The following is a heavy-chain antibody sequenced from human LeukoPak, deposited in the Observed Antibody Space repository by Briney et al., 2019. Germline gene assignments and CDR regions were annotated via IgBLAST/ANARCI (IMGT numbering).Heavy chain of an antibody. CDR3: AKERDEFDY. Sequence: GGSLRLSCAASGFTFSSYAMSWVRQSPGKGLEWVSAISGSGVRTYYAGSVKGRFTISRDNSKNTPYLQKNSLRAEETAVYYSAKERDEFDYWGGGTLDTVSS. CDR1: GFTFSSYA. J-gene: IGHJ4*02. V-gene: IGHV3-23*01. CDR2: ISGSGVRT.